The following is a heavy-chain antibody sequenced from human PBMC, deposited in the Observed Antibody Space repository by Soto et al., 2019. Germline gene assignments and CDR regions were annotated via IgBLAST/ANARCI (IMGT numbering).Heavy chain of an antibody. Sequence: SETLSLTCTVSGGSIISSSYYWGWIRQPPGKGLEWIGSIYYGGSTYYNPSLKSRVTISIDTSKNQFSLKLSSVTAADTAVYYCAGGRYSSSHFDYWGQGTLVTVSS. J-gene: IGHJ4*02. D-gene: IGHD6-13*01. CDR3: AGGRYSSSHFDY. V-gene: IGHV4-39*01. CDR2: IYYGGST. CDR1: GGSIISSSYY.